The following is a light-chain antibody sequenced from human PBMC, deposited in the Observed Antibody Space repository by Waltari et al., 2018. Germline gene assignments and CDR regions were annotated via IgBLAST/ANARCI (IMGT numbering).Light chain of an antibody. CDR2: DAS. J-gene: IGKJ4*01. CDR3: QQHYNLPLT. CDR1: QDIRNY. V-gene: IGKV1-33*01. Sequence: DIQMTQSPSSLSASVGDRVTITCQASQDIRNYLNWYQHKPGKAPKLLVYDASTLEAGVPSRFSGSGSGTYFTFTISSLQPEDVATYYCQQHYNLPLTFGGGTKVEI.